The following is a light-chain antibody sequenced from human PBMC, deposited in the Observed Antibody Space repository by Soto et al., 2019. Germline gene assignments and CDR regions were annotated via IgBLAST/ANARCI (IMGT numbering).Light chain of an antibody. Sequence: DIQMTQSPSTLSASVGDRVTITCRASQSIFSWLAWYQQKPGKAPKLLIYDASTLEGGVSSRFRGSGSGTEFTLTISGLQPDDFATYHCQQYNSFSWTFGQGTKVEVK. CDR3: QQYNSFSWT. CDR2: DAS. CDR1: QSIFSW. J-gene: IGKJ1*01. V-gene: IGKV1-5*01.